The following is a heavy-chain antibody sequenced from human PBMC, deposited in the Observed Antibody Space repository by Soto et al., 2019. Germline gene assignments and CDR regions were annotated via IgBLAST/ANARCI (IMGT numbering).Heavy chain of an antibody. J-gene: IGHJ6*02. V-gene: IGHV1-18*04. CDR3: ARGTTIFGFYYGMDV. CDR1: GYTFTSYC. Sequence: ASVKVSCKASGYTFTSYCISWVRQAPGQGLEWMGWISAYNGNTNYAQKLQGRVTMTTDTSTSTAYMELRSLRSDDTAVYYCARGTTIFGFYYGMDVWGQGTTVTVSS. D-gene: IGHD3-3*01. CDR2: ISAYNGNT.